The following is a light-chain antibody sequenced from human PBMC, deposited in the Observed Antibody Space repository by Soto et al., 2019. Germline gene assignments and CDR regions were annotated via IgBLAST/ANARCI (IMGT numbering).Light chain of an antibody. J-gene: IGKJ1*01. V-gene: IGKV1-5*03. Sequence: DIQMTQSPSTLSGSVGDRVTITCRASQSISSWLAWYQQKPGKAPKLLIYQASSVESGVPSRFSGSGSGTEYTLTISSLQPDDFATYYCQQYNSYSSTFGQGTKVDIK. CDR2: QAS. CDR1: QSISSW. CDR3: QQYNSYSST.